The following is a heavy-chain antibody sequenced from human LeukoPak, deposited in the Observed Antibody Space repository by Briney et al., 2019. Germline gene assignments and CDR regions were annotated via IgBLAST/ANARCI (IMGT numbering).Heavy chain of an antibody. CDR1: GGSISSSSYY. D-gene: IGHD3-22*01. V-gene: IGHV4-39*07. CDR3: ARGHYDSSGYYYNALDI. J-gene: IGHJ3*02. CDR2: IYYSGST. Sequence: SETLSLTCTVSGGSISSSSYYWGWIRQPPGKGLEWIGSIYYSGSTNYNPSLKSRVTISVDTSKNQFSLKLSSVTAADTAVYYCARGHYDSSGYYYNALDIWGQGTMVTVSS.